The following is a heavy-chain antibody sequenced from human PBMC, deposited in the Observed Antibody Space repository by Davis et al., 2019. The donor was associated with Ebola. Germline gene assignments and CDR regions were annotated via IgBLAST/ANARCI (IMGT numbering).Heavy chain of an antibody. CDR2: ISGSGGST. V-gene: IGHV3-23*01. J-gene: IGHJ6*02. D-gene: IGHD3-10*01. CDR1: GFTFSSYA. CDR3: AKRGFMVQGVIDYYGMDV. Sequence: GGSLRLSCAASGFTFSSYAMSWVRQAPGKGLEWVSAISGSGGSTYYADSVKGRFTISRDNSKNTLYLQMNSLRAEETAVYYCAKRGFMVQGVIDYYGMDVWGQGTTVTVSS.